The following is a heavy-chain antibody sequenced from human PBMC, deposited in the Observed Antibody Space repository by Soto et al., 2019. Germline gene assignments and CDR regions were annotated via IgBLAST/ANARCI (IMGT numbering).Heavy chain of an antibody. D-gene: IGHD3-16*01. CDR3: ARIGLGFEYFDL. V-gene: IGHV4-4*02. Sequence: SETLSLTCAVSSGSISSSNWWSWVRQPPGKGLEWIGEIYLSGSTNYNPSLKSRVTISVDKSKNQFSLKLSSVTAADTAVYYCARIGLGFEYFDLWGRGTLVTVSS. J-gene: IGHJ2*01. CDR1: SGSISSSNW. CDR2: IYLSGST.